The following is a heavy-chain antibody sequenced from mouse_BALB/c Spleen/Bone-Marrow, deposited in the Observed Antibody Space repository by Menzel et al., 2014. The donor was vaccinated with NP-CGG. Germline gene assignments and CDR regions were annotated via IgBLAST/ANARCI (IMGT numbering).Heavy chain of an antibody. CDR3: ARNYDYDGGYYAMDY. J-gene: IGHJ4*01. D-gene: IGHD2-4*01. CDR1: GYNFISYW. V-gene: IGHV1-7*01. Sequence: QLQQPGAELAKPGASVKMSCKASGYNFISYWMHWVKQRPGQGLEWIGYINPSTGYTEYNQKFKDKATLTADKSSSKAYMQLSSLTSEDSAVYYCARNYDYDGGYYAMDYWGQGTSVTVSS. CDR2: INPSTGYT.